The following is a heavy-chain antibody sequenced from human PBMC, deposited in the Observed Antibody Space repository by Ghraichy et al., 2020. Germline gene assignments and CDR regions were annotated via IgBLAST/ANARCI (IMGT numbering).Heavy chain of an antibody. CDR3: ARRRILEWLRDFYYYYGMDV. D-gene: IGHD3-3*01. V-gene: IGHV4-34*01. CDR1: GGSFSGYY. CDR2: INHSGST. Sequence: SETLSLTCAVYGGSFSGYYWSWIRQPPGKGLEWIGEINHSGSTNYNPSLKSRVTISVDTSKNQFSLKLSSVTAADTAVYYCARRRILEWLRDFYYYYGMDVWGQGTTVTVSS. J-gene: IGHJ6*02.